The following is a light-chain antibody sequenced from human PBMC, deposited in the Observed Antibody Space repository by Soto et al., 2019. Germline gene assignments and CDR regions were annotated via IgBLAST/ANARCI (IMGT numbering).Light chain of an antibody. CDR1: QSVSSN. CDR3: QQYNNWPSLFT. Sequence: EIVMTQSPATLSVSPGERATLSCRASQSVSSNLAWYQQKPGQAPRLLIYGASTRATCIPARFSGSGSGPEFTLTISSLQSEDFAVYYCQQYNNWPSLFTFGPGTKVDIK. J-gene: IGKJ3*01. CDR2: GAS. V-gene: IGKV3-15*01.